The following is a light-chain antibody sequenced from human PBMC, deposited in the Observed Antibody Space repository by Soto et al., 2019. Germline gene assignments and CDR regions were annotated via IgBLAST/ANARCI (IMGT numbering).Light chain of an antibody. CDR1: QSVSSSY. V-gene: IGKV3D-20*02. CDR3: QQRGNWPPT. J-gene: IGKJ1*01. Sequence: EIVLTPSPGTLSLSPGERATLSCRASQSVSSSYLAWYQQKPGQAPRLLIYGASSRATGIPDRFSGSGSGTDFTLTISRLEPEDFAVYYCQQRGNWPPTFGQGTKVDIK. CDR2: GAS.